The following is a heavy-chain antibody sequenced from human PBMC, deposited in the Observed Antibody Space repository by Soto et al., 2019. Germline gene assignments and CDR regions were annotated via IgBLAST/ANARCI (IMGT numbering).Heavy chain of an antibody. V-gene: IGHV4-39*07. J-gene: IGHJ4*02. Sequence: SETLSLTCTVSGASISRSSYYWGWIRQPPGKGLEWIGSIYYSGSTNYNPSLKSRVTISVDTSKNQFSLKLSSVTAADTAVYYCAVIAVAGSVDYWGQGTLVTVSS. CDR3: AVIAVAGSVDY. D-gene: IGHD6-19*01. CDR2: IYYSGST. CDR1: GASISRSSYY.